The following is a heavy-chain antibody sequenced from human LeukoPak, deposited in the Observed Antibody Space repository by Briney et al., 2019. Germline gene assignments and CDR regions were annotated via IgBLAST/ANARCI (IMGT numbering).Heavy chain of an antibody. CDR3: AGAYIVVVPAARYYDFWSGYEP. CDR1: GGSFSGYY. Sequence: PSETLSLTCAVYGGSFSGYYWSWIRQPPGKGREWIGEINHSGSTNYNPSLKSRVTISVDTSKNQFSLKLSSVTAEDTAVYYCAGAYIVVVPAARYYDFWSGYEPWGQGTLVTVSS. V-gene: IGHV4-34*01. CDR2: INHSGST. J-gene: IGHJ5*02. D-gene: IGHD3-3*01.